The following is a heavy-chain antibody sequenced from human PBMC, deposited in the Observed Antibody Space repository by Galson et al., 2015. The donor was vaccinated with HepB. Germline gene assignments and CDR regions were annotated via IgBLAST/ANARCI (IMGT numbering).Heavy chain of an antibody. V-gene: IGHV1-3*01. CDR3: ARDPLVVPAVPYYYLDV. Sequence: SVKVSCKASGYTFTTYAVHWVRQAPGQRLEWMGWINADNGNTKFSQKFQGRVTITRDTSASTVYMELSSLRSVDTAIYYCARDPLVVPAVPYYYLDVWGQGTTVTVSS. CDR2: INADNGNT. D-gene: IGHD2-2*01. J-gene: IGHJ6*03. CDR1: GYTFTTYA.